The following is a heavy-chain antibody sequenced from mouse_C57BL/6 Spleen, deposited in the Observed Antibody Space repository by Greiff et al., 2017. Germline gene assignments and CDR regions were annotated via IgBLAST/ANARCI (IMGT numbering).Heavy chain of an antibody. V-gene: IGHV5-9-1*02. J-gene: IGHJ2*01. Sequence: EVQLVESGAGLVKPGGSLKLSCAASGFTFSSYAMSWVRQTPEKRLEWVAYISSGGDYIYYADTVKGRFTLSRDTDRNTMYMQLSSLKSEYTAMYDCTRDSYDYAYFDYWGQGTTLTVSS. CDR2: ISSGGDYI. D-gene: IGHD2-4*01. CDR1: GFTFSSYA. CDR3: TRDSYDYAYFDY.